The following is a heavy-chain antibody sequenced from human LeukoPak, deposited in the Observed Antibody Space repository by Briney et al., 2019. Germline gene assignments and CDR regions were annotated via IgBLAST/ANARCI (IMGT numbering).Heavy chain of an antibody. D-gene: IGHD6-19*01. CDR1: GFTFGRHW. J-gene: IGHJ4*02. CDR3: ARDGVAGGFDY. CDR2: MNQGGSET. Sequence: GGSLRLSCAASGFTFGRHWMSWVRQAPGKGLEWVAHMNQGGSETTNVDSVKGRFTISRDDAKNLVILQMNSLRVEDTAVYYCARDGVAGGFDYWGQGILVTVSS. V-gene: IGHV3-7*01.